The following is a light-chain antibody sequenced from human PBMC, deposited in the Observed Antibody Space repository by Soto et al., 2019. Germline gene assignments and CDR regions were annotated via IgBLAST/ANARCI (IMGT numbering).Light chain of an antibody. CDR3: CSYAGSGTWV. CDR1: SSDVGSYNL. V-gene: IGLV2-23*01. J-gene: IGLJ3*02. CDR2: EGS. Sequence: QSALTQPASVSGSPGQSITISCSGTSSDVGSYNLVSWYQQYPGTARKFMIYEGSKRPSGVSNRFSGSKSGNTASLTVSALQAEDEADYHCCSYAGSGTWVFGGGTKLTVL.